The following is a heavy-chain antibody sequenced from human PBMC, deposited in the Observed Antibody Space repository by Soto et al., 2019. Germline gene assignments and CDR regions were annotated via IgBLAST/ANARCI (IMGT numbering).Heavy chain of an antibody. D-gene: IGHD3-16*01. CDR3: AMVDNYVTPTPQDV. V-gene: IGHV1-18*01. J-gene: IGHJ6*02. Sequence: QVQLVQSGDEMKKPGASVRVSCKASGYIFVNYGMAWVRQAPGQGLEWMGWISPYTGDTHSASKVQGRLTMTTDTSTSTAYMDLGSLTSDDTAVYYCAMVDNYVTPTPQDVWGQGTTVTVSS. CDR1: GYIFVNYG. CDR2: ISPYTGDT.